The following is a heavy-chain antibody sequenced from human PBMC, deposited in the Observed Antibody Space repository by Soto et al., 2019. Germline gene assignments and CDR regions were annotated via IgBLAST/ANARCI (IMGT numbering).Heavy chain of an antibody. CDR2: IIPIFGTA. CDR1: GGTFSSYA. Sequence: QVQLVQSGAEVKKPGSSVKVSCKASGGTFSSYAISWVRQAPGQGLEWMGGIIPIFGTANYAQKFQGRVTITAAESTSTAYLELSRLRSEDTAVSYCARSGSYLDAFHIWGQGTMVTVSS. CDR3: ARSGSYLDAFHI. J-gene: IGHJ3*02. V-gene: IGHV1-69*12. D-gene: IGHD1-26*01.